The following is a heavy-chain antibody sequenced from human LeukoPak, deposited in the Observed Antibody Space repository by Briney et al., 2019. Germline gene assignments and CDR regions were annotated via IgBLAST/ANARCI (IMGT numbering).Heavy chain of an antibody. CDR3: ARSAPYYDFWSGYYANDAFDI. D-gene: IGHD3-3*01. CDR1: GGSFSGYY. J-gene: IGHJ3*02. CDR2: INHSGST. Sequence: SETLSLTCAVYGGSFSGYYWSWIRQPPGKGLEWIGEINHSGSTNYNPSLKSRVTISVDTSKNRFSLKLSSVTAADTAVYYCARSAPYYDFWSGYYANDAFDIWGQGTMVTVSS. V-gene: IGHV4-34*01.